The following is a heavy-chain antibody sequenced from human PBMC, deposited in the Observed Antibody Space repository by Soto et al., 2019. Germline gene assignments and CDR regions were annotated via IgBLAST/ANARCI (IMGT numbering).Heavy chain of an antibody. V-gene: IGHV6-1*01. J-gene: IGHJ6*02. CDR3: TRDQISAYYHNGMDV. Sequence: PSQTLSLTCAISGDSVSSNSVTWNWIRQSSSRGLEWLGRTYYRSKWYSDYAVSVKSRITINADTSKNQFSLQLNSVTPEDTAVYYCTRDQISAYYHNGMDVWGQGTTVTVSS. CDR2: TYYRSKWYS. CDR1: GDSVSSNSVT.